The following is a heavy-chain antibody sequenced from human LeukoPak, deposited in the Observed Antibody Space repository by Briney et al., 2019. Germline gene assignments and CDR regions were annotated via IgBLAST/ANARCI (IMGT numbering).Heavy chain of an antibody. CDR1: GGSISSYY. V-gene: IGHV4-59*12. Sequence: PSETLSLTCTVSGGSISSYYWSWIRQPPGKGLEWIGYIYYSGSTNYNTSLKSRVTISVDTSKNQFSLKLSSVTAADTAVYYCARVARKPYYYGSGSDAFDIWGQGTMVTVSS. J-gene: IGHJ3*02. D-gene: IGHD3-10*01. CDR2: IYYSGST. CDR3: ARVARKPYYYGSGSDAFDI.